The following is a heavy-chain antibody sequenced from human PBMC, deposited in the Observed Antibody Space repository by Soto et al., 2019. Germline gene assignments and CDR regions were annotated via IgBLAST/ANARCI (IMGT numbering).Heavy chain of an antibody. Sequence: ASVKVSCKASGYTFTGYYMHWVRQAPGQGLEWMGWINPNSGGTNYAQKFQGWVIMTRDTSISTAYMELSRLRADDTAVYYCGRGNGYKSHHWGQGPRVTLSS. D-gene: IGHD5-12*01. CDR3: GRGNGYKSHH. CDR1: GYTFTGYY. CDR2: INPNSGGT. J-gene: IGHJ1*01. V-gene: IGHV1-2*04.